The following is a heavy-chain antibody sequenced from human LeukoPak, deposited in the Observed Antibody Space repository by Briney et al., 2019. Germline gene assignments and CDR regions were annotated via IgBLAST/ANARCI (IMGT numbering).Heavy chain of an antibody. Sequence: GGSLRLSCSASGFTFSSYAMHWVRQAPGKGLEYVSAISSNGGSTYYADSVKGRFTISRDNSKNTLYLQMSSLRAEDTAVYYCARVQYYYDSSGYYYVSCYFDYWGQGTLVTVSS. CDR3: ARVQYYYDSSGYYYVSCYFDY. J-gene: IGHJ4*01. CDR1: GFTFSSYA. D-gene: IGHD3-22*01. CDR2: ISSNGGST. V-gene: IGHV3-64D*06.